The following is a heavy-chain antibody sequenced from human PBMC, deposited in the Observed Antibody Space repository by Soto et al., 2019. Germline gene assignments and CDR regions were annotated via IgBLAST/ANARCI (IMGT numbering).Heavy chain of an antibody. CDR1: GGSISSGGYY. Sequence: PSETLSLTCTVSGGSISSGGYYWSWIRQHPGKGLEWIGYIYYSGSTYYNPSLKSRVTISVDTSKNQFSLKLSSVTAADTAVYYCARFLIFGSYYDYWGQGTLVTVSS. J-gene: IGHJ4*02. CDR2: IYYSGST. V-gene: IGHV4-31*03. D-gene: IGHD2-21*02. CDR3: ARFLIFGSYYDY.